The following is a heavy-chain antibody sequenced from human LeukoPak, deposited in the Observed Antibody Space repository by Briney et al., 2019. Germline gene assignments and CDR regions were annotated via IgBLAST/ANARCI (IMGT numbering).Heavy chain of an antibody. CDR3: ARVGSGTLYYYYYMDV. CDR1: GYTFTSYD. Sequence: GASVKVSCKASGYTFTSYDINWVRQAPGQGLEWMGWMNPNSGNTGYAQKFQGRVTITRNTSISTAYMELCSLRSEDTAVYYCARVGSGTLYYYYYMDVWGKGTTVTVSS. V-gene: IGHV1-8*03. J-gene: IGHJ6*03. CDR2: MNPNSGNT. D-gene: IGHD1-7*01.